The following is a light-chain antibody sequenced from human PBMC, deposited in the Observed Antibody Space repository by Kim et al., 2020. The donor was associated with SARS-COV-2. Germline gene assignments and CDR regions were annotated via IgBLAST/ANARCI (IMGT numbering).Light chain of an antibody. CDR1: QSVSSAY. J-gene: IGKJ2*01. Sequence: LCPGETALLSCRASQSVSSAYVAWYQQTPGQAPRLLIYGASSRAIGIPDRFSGSGSGTDFTLTISRLEPEDFAVYYCQQFGRSPHTFGQGTKLEI. CDR2: GAS. V-gene: IGKV3-20*01. CDR3: QQFGRSPHT.